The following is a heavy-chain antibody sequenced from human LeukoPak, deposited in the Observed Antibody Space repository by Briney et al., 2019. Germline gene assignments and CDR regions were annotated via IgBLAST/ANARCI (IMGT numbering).Heavy chain of an antibody. Sequence: GGSLRLSCAASGFTFSSYVMYWVRQAPGKGLEYVSSISSNGGSTYYANSVKGRFTISRDNSKNTLYLQMGSLRAEDMAVYYCARGGQSKYDSSGYLNYFDYWDQGTLVTVSS. CDR1: GFTFSSYV. D-gene: IGHD3-22*01. V-gene: IGHV3-64*01. J-gene: IGHJ4*02. CDR2: ISSNGGST. CDR3: ARGGQSKYDSSGYLNYFDY.